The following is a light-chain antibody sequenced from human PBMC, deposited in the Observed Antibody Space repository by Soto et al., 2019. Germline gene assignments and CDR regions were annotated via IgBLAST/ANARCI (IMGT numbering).Light chain of an antibody. J-gene: IGKJ1*01. CDR1: QSVRSGY. V-gene: IGKV3-20*01. CDR3: HHYDISPWA. CDR2: GVS. Sequence: IGLTQSPGTLSLSPGERATLSCRASQSVRSGYLAWYQQKPGQAPRLLIYGVSSRATGIPDSFRGSGSGTDFTLTISRLEPEDFAVYYCHHYDISPWAFGLRTKVDI.